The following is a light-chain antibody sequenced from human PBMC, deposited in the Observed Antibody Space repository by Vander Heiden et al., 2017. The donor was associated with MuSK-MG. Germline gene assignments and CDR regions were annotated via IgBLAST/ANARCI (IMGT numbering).Light chain of an antibody. CDR3: NSRGISGHHVV. Sequence: FELTQDPAVSVALGRTGTDPCRGQLLRTFYTRWYQQKPGQAPNLVLADNDNRPSGIPDRFCASKSGNTASLTITGTRAEDEADYYCNSRGISGHHVVFGGGTKLTVI. CDR2: DND. V-gene: IGLV3-19*01. J-gene: IGLJ2*01. CDR1: LLRTFY.